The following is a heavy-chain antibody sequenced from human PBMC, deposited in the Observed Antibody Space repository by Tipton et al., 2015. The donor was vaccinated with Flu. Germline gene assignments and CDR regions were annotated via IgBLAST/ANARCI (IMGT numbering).Heavy chain of an antibody. Sequence: GSLRLSCATSGFNFSNFVMTWVRQAPGKGLEWVSAITASGFSTDYADSVKGRFTISRDNSKDTVSLQMISLSAEDTAVYYCAKGGTALIRGDRNWFDPWGPGTVVSVST. D-gene: IGHD3-10*01. CDR1: GFNFSNFV. J-gene: IGHJ5*02. V-gene: IGHV3-23*01. CDR3: AKGGTALIRGDRNWFDP. CDR2: ITASGFST.